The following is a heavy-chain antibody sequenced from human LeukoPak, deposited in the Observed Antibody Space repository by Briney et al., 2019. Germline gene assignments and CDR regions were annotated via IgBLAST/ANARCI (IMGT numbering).Heavy chain of an antibody. D-gene: IGHD5-12*01. V-gene: IGHV3-73*01. CDR2: IRSRGNSYAI. J-gene: IGHJ4*02. CDR3: TRLKEEGQVVADFDY. Sequence: GGSLRLSCAASGFIFSTYAMHWVRQAPGKGLEWVGRIRSRGNSYAIAYAASVEGRFTVSRDESKNTAYLQMNSLTTEDTAVYYCTRLKEEGQVVADFDYWGQGTLVTVSS. CDR1: GFIFSTYA.